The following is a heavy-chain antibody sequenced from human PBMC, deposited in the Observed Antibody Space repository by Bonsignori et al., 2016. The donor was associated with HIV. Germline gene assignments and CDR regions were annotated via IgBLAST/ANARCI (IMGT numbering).Heavy chain of an antibody. Sequence: GGSLRLSCAASGFSFDDYAMHWVRQAPGRRLEWVSLITWDGGTTYYGDSVKGRFTISRDNTKNSLYLQINSLKSEDTALYYCAKDLDPNGDYFDSWGKGTLVTVSS. V-gene: IGHV3-43D*04. CDR1: GFSFDDYA. D-gene: IGHD3/OR15-3a*01. CDR2: ITWDGGTT. J-gene: IGHJ4*02. CDR3: AKDLDPNGDYFDS.